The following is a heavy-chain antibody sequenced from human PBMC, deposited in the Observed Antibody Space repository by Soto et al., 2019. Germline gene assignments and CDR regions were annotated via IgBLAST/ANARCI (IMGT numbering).Heavy chain of an antibody. CDR2: ISYDGTDK. CDR3: VKERYAQLWLEDYGMDV. D-gene: IGHD5-18*01. J-gene: IGHJ6*02. Sequence: GGSLRLSCAASGFTFSSYGIHWVRQAPGKGLEWVALISYDGTDKYYADSVKGRFTISRDNSKNSLYLQMSSLGPEDTAVYYCVKERYAQLWLEDYGMDVWGQGTTVTV. V-gene: IGHV3-30*18. CDR1: GFTFSSYG.